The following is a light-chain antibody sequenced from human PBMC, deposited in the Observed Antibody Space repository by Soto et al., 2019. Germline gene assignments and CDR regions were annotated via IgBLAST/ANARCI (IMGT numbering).Light chain of an antibody. V-gene: IGLV1-44*01. CDR3: AAWDDSLNGPHVV. CDR2: SNN. J-gene: IGLJ2*01. Sequence: QLVLTQPPSASGTPGQRVTISCSGSSSNIGSNTVNWYQQLPGTAPKLLIYSNNQRPSGVPDRCSGSKSGTSASLAISGLQSEDEADYYCAAWDDSLNGPHVVFGGGTKLTVL. CDR1: SSNIGSNT.